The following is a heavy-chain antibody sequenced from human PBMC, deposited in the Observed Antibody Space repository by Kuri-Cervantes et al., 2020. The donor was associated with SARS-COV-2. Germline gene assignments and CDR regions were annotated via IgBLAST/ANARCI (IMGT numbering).Heavy chain of an antibody. Sequence: GGSLRLSCAASGFTFSSYAMHWVRQAPGKGLEWVAVISYDGSNKYYADSVKGRFTISRDNSKNTLYLQMNSLRSEDTAVYYCAKESSTGGQGTLVTVSS. J-gene: IGHJ4*02. CDR2: ISYDGSNK. CDR3: AKESST. V-gene: IGHV3-30-3*01. CDR1: GFTFSSYA. D-gene: IGHD3-16*02.